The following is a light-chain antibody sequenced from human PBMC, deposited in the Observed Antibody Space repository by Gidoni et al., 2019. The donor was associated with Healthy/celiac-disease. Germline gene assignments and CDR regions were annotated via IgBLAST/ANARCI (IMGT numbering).Light chain of an antibody. J-gene: IGKJ1*01. CDR3: QQHGSSRWT. CDR2: GAS. CDR1: QRVSSSY. V-gene: IGKV3-20*01. Sequence: DIVFTQSPGTLSFSPGESATLSCRASQRVSSSYLAWYQQKPGKAPRRLIYGASSRSTGIPDRFSGSGSGTDFTLTISRLEPEDFAVYYCQQHGSSRWTFGQGTKVEIK.